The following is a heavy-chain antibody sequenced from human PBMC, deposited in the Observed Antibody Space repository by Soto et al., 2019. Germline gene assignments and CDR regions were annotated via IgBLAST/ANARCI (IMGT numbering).Heavy chain of an antibody. CDR1: GGSFRGYY. V-gene: IGHV4-34*01. Sequence: QVQLQQWGAGLLKPSENLSLTCAVYGGSFRGYYWSWIRQPPGKGLEWIGESNHSGRTNHNPSLKSRVTISVDTSKNQFSLKLSSVTAADTAGYYCARGDGRNFDYWGQGTLVTVSS. J-gene: IGHJ4*02. CDR3: ARGDGRNFDY. CDR2: SNHSGRT.